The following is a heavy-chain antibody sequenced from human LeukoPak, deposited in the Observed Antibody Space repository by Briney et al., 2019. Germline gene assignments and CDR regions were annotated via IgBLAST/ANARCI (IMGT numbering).Heavy chain of an antibody. CDR2: IIPIFGTA. J-gene: IGHJ5*02. CDR1: GGTFSSYA. V-gene: IGHV1-69*01. CDR3: ARAKGDYVVDWFDP. Sequence: YSVEVSCKASGGTFSSYAISWVRQAPGQGLEWMGGIIPIFGTANYAQKFQGRVTITADESTSTAYMELSSLRSEDTAVYYCARAKGDYVVDWFDPWGQGTLVTVSS. D-gene: IGHD4-17*01.